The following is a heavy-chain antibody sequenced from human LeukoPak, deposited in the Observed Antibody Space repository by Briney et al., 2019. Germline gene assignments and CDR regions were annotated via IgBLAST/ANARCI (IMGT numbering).Heavy chain of an antibody. Sequence: GGSLRLSCAASGLTFSGYDMHWVRQAPGKGLEWVAVVSYDGADKYYADSVKGRFTISRDNAKNSLSLQMNNLRVEDTAVYYCARAGSHWHYVYWGQGTVVTVSS. V-gene: IGHV3-30*03. D-gene: IGHD3-10*01. J-gene: IGHJ4*02. CDR3: ARAGSHWHYVY. CDR1: GLTFSGYD. CDR2: VSYDGADK.